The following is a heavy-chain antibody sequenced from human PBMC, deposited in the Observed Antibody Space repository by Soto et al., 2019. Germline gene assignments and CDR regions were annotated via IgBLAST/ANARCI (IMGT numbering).Heavy chain of an antibody. J-gene: IGHJ4*02. V-gene: IGHV1-46*03. CDR3: ARDWDYYGSGSYSGDY. Sequence: QVQLVQSGAEVKKPGASVKVSCKASGYTFTSYYMHWVRQAPGQGLEWMGIINPSGGGTSYAQKFQGRVTMTRDTSTSTVYMELSSLRSEDTAVYYCARDWDYYGSGSYSGDYWGQGTLVTVSS. CDR1: GYTFTSYY. CDR2: INPSGGGT. D-gene: IGHD3-10*01.